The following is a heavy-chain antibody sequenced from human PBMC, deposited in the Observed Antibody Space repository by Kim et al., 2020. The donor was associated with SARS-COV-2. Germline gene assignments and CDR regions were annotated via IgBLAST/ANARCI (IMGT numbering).Heavy chain of an antibody. Sequence: SETLSLTCTVSGGAINTYNWGWIRQPGGRGLEWIGRLYPSGSTHYNPSLKSRTTISRATSKNQFSLKLSSVTAADTAVYYCAGGLGVDSSLIFDCWGQGVLVTVSS. CDR2: LYPSGST. CDR3: AGGLGVDSSLIFDC. V-gene: IGHV4-4*07. D-gene: IGHD3-22*01. J-gene: IGHJ4*02. CDR1: GGAINTYN.